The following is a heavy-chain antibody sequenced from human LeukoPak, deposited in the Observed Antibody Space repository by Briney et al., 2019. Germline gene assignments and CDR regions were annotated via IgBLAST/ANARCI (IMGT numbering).Heavy chain of an antibody. J-gene: IGHJ4*02. CDR2: ISSSSSRYI. CDR3: ARDASVPPSGYDQLDY. D-gene: IGHD5-12*01. V-gene: IGHV3-21*01. Sequence: GGSLTLSCPASAFTFSSYSMNCVRHAPGNGLEWVSSISSSSSRYIYYADSVKGRFTISRDNAKNALYLQMTGLRAEDTAVYYCARDASVPPSGYDQLDYWGQGTLVTVSS. CDR1: AFTFSSYS.